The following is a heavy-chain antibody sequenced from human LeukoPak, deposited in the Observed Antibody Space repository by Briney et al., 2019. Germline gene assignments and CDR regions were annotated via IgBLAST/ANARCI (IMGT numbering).Heavy chain of an antibody. D-gene: IGHD6-19*01. CDR2: IYYSGSA. Sequence: SETLSLTCTVSGGSISSHYWSWIRQPPGKGLECIGYIYYSGSANYNPSLKSRVTISLDTSKNQFSLKLSSVTAADAAVYYCARGGSSGWFFDYWGQGTLVTVSS. J-gene: IGHJ4*02. CDR1: GGSISSHY. V-gene: IGHV4-59*08. CDR3: ARGGSSGWFFDY.